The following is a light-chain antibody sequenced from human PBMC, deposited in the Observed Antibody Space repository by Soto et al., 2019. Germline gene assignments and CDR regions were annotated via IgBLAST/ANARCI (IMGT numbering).Light chain of an antibody. V-gene: IGLV2-14*01. Sequence: QSALTQPASVSGSPGQSITISCTGTSSDVGGYNYVSWYQQDPGKAPKLMIYDVSNRPSGVSNRFSGSKSGNTASLTISGLQAEDEADYYCSSYTGSSTLPYVFGTGTKVTVL. CDR1: SSDVGGYNY. CDR2: DVS. CDR3: SSYTGSSTLPYV. J-gene: IGLJ1*01.